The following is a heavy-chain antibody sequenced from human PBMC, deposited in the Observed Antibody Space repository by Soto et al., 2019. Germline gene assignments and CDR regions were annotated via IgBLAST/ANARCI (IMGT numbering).Heavy chain of an antibody. Sequence: QVQLVQSGAEVKKPGASVKVSCKVSGYTLNEVAMHWVRKAPGKGLEWLGGFDPDEAETIYAQHFQGRVTMTEDTSTDTVYMELSSLRSEDTAFYFCTTYHGDYNFDHWGQGTLVTVSS. D-gene: IGHD4-17*01. CDR1: GYTLNEVA. V-gene: IGHV1-24*01. CDR3: TTYHGDYNFDH. J-gene: IGHJ5*02. CDR2: FDPDEAET.